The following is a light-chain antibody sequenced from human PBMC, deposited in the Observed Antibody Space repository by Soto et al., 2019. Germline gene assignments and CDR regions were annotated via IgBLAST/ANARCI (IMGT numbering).Light chain of an antibody. CDR1: QSVSISY. CDR3: QQYDNTPTWT. Sequence: EVVLTQSPGTLSLSPGERATLSCRASQSVSISYFAWYQQKPGQAPRLLIFATSRRATGIPDRFSGSGSGTDFTLTISRLEPEDFAVYYCQQYDNTPTWTFGQGTKVEIK. V-gene: IGKV3-20*01. CDR2: ATS. J-gene: IGKJ1*01.